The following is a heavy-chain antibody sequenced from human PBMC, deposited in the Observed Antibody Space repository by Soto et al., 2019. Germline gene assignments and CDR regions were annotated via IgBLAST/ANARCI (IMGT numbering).Heavy chain of an antibody. CDR3: ARGVTGTTYFFYYYYGMDV. V-gene: IGHV1-69*13. CDR2: IIPIFGTA. J-gene: IGHJ6*02. D-gene: IGHD1-7*01. CDR1: GGTFSSYA. Sequence: SVKVSFKASGGTFSSYAISWVRQAPGQGLEWMGGIIPIFGTANYAQKFQGRVTITADESTSTAYMELSSLRSEDTAVYYCARGVTGTTYFFYYYYGMDVWGQGTTVTVSS.